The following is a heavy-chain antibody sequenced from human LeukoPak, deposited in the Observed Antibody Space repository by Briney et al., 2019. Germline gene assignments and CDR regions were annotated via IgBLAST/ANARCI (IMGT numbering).Heavy chain of an antibody. CDR1: GGSISSSSYY. CDR2: IYYSGST. J-gene: IGHJ6*03. CDR3: ARVFDCSGTSCYIGYYYYYMDV. Sequence: SETLSLTCTVSGGSISSSSYYWGWIRQPPGKGLEWIGSIYYSGSTYYNPSLKSRVTISVDTSKNQFSLKLSSVTAADTAVYYCARVFDCSGTSCYIGYYYYYMDVWGKGTTVTVSS. V-gene: IGHV4-39*07. D-gene: IGHD2-2*02.